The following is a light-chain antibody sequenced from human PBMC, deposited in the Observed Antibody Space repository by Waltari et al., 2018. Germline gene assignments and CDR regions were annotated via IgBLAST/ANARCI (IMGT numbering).Light chain of an antibody. CDR1: SGDVGGYNY. CDR2: DVS. V-gene: IGLV2-14*01. J-gene: IGLJ3*02. Sequence: QSALTQPASVSGSPGQSITISCPGTSGDVGGYNYVSWFQQHPGKVPKLILSDVSNRPPGVSDRFSGSKSGNTASLTISGIQAEDEASYYCASYTNSDSEVFGGGTKVTVL. CDR3: ASYTNSDSEV.